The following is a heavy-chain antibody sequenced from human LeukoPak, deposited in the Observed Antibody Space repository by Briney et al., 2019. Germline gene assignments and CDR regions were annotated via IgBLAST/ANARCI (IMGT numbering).Heavy chain of an antibody. Sequence: KSSETLSLTCAVYGGSFSGYYWSWIRQPPGKGLEWIGEINHSGSTNYNPSLKNRVTISVDTSKNQFSLKLSSVTAADTAVYYCARGESRGATGKPKYDYWGQGTLVTVSS. CDR2: INHSGST. CDR1: GGSFSGYY. CDR3: ARGESRGATGKPKYDY. D-gene: IGHD1-26*01. J-gene: IGHJ4*02. V-gene: IGHV4-34*01.